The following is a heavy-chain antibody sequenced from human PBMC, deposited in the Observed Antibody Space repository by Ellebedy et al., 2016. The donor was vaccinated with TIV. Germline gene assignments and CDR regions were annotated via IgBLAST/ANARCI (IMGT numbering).Heavy chain of an antibody. CDR1: GFTFDDYA. J-gene: IGHJ6*02. D-gene: IGHD2-2*01. CDR2: ISWNSGSI. CDR3: ARAHCSGTSCPYYYYGMDV. Sequence: GGSLRLXCAASGFTFDDYAMHWVRQAPGKGLEWVSGISWNSGSIGYADSVKGRFTISRDNSKNTLYLQMNSLRAEDTAVYYCARAHCSGTSCPYYYYGMDVWGQGTTVTVSS. V-gene: IGHV3-9*01.